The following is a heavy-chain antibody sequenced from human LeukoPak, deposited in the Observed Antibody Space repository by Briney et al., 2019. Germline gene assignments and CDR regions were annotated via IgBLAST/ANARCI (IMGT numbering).Heavy chain of an antibody. J-gene: IGHJ4*02. Sequence: GGSLRLSCAASGFTFSSFGMHWVRQAPGEGLEWVAYIGYSGSDIYYADSVEGRFTISRDNSKNTVHLQLSSLRAADTALYSCARDLTERKYYIAFWGQGTLVTVSS. CDR3: ARDLTERKYYIAF. CDR1: GFTFSSFG. V-gene: IGHV3-30*02. CDR2: IGYSGSDI. D-gene: IGHD2-8*02.